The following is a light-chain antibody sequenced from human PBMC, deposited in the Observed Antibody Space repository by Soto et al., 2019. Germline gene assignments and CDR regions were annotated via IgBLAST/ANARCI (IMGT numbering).Light chain of an antibody. CDR1: QSVLYSSNNKNY. J-gene: IGKJ1*01. CDR2: WAS. Sequence: DIVMTQSPDSLDVSLGERATINCKSSQSVLYSSNNKNYLAWYQQKPGQPPKLLIYWASTRESGVPDRFSGSGSGTDFTLTISSLQAEHVAVYYCQQYYSTPRTFGQGTKVEIK. CDR3: QQYYSTPRT. V-gene: IGKV4-1*01.